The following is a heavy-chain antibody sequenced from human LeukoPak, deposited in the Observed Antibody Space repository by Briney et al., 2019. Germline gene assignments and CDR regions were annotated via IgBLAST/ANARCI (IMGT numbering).Heavy chain of an antibody. J-gene: IGHJ5*02. D-gene: IGHD3-22*01. CDR2: ISSSGSTI. Sequence: AGGSLRLSCAASGFTFSSYEMNWVRQAPGKGLEWVSYISSSGSTIYYADSVKGRFTISRDNAKNSLYLQMNSLRAEDTAVYYCARGGEEASGYYDSSGPWGQGTLVTVSS. V-gene: IGHV3-48*03. CDR3: ARGGEEASGYYDSSGP. CDR1: GFTFSSYE.